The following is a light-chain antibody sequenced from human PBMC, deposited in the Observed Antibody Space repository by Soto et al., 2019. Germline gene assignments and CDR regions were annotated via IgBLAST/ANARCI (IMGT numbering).Light chain of an antibody. CDR2: DAS. Sequence: MQMTPSPSSLSASVGAVVTISCQASQDISNSLNWYQQKPGKAPKLLIYDASNLETGVPSRFSGSGSGTDFTFTISSLQPEDIATYYCQHCDSLPLTFGQGTRLEIK. CDR3: QHCDSLPLT. J-gene: IGKJ5*01. V-gene: IGKV1-33*01. CDR1: QDISNS.